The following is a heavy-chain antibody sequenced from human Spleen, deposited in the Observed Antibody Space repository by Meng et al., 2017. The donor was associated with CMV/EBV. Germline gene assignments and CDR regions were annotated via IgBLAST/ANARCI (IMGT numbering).Heavy chain of an antibody. Sequence: GESLKISCATSGFTFTSYGIHWVRQTPGKGLEWVTFIRYDGRVQYDADSVKGRFTISRDNSKNTLYLQMNSLRAEDTAVYYCAKALGDGSGSYYSALDYWGQGTLVTVSS. CDR2: IRYDGRVQ. J-gene: IGHJ4*02. CDR3: AKALGDGSGSYYSALDY. V-gene: IGHV3-30*02. CDR1: GFTFTSYG. D-gene: IGHD3-10*01.